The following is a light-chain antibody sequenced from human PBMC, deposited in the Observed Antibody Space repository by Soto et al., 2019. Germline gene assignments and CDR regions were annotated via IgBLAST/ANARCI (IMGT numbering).Light chain of an antibody. J-gene: IGKJ4*01. CDR3: QQSFSMPLT. CDR1: QSLSAY. V-gene: IGKV1-39*01. CDR2: GAS. Sequence: DVHMTQSPTSLSASVGDRVTITCRAGQSLSAYLNWYQQKPGIAPKLLIYGASNLQSGVPSRFSGSGSGTEFGLTISSLQPEDFATYYCQQSFSMPLTFGGGTKVDIK.